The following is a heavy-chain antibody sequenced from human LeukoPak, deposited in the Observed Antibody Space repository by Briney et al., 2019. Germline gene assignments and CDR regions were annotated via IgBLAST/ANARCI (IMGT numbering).Heavy chain of an antibody. J-gene: IGHJ4*02. CDR3: ARDGAVAGIVDY. CDR2: IYHSGTT. CDR1: GESIRSSNW. Sequence: SGTLSLTCTVSGESIRSSNWWSWVRQPPGKGLEWIGEIYHSGTTNYNPSLKSRVTISFATSTNQFFLDLSPVTAADTAVYYCARDGAVAGIVDYWGQGTLVTVSS. V-gene: IGHV4-4*02. D-gene: IGHD6-19*01.